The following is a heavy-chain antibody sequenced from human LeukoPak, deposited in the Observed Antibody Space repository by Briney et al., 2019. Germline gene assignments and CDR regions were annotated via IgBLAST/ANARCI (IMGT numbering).Heavy chain of an antibody. J-gene: IGHJ4*02. V-gene: IGHV1-2*02. CDR2: INPNSGRK. Sequence: PWASVKLSCKASGYTFTGYYMHWVRQAPGQGHEWMGWINPNSGRKNYAQKFQGRFTMTRDTSISTAYMELSRLTSYDTAVYFCARSGNYYHLGYWGQGTLVTVSS. D-gene: IGHD1-26*01. CDR3: ARSGNYYHLGY. CDR1: GYTFTGYY.